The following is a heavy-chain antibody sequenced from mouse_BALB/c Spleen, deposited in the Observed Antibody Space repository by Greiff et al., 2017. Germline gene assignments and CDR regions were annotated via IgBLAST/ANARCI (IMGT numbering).Heavy chain of an antibody. CDR1: GFTFSSYG. CDR2: INSNGGST. V-gene: IGHV5-6-3*01. D-gene: IGHD1-2*01. Sequence: EVQVVESGGGLVQPGGSLKLSCAASGFTFSSYGMSWVRQTPDKRLELVATINSNGGSTYYPDSVKGRFTISRDNAKNTLYLQMSSLKSEDTAMYYCARDGAIHYYGYDYYAMDYWGQGTSVTVSS. CDR3: ARDGAIHYYGYDYYAMDY. J-gene: IGHJ4*01.